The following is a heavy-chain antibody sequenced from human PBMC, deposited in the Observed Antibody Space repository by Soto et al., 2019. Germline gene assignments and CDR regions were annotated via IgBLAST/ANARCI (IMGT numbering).Heavy chain of an antibody. CDR3: ARGGGSYESSMDV. CDR2: IKPSGRT. CDR1: GGSFSGYH. D-gene: IGHD6-25*01. Sequence: SEALSLTCVVYGGSFSGYHWAWIRQPPGQGLEWIGEIKPSGRTTYNPSLKSRVIISGVTSKNHLSLRLSAVTAGDTAVNYCARGGGSYESSMDVWGQGTTVTVYS. J-gene: IGHJ6*02. V-gene: IGHV4-34*01.